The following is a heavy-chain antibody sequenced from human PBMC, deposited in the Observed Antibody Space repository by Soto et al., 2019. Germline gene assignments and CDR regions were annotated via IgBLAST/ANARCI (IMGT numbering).Heavy chain of an antibody. CDR3: ASEGPPDIAWFDP. D-gene: IGHD2-15*01. V-gene: IGHV1-69*01. CDR1: GGTFSIYT. J-gene: IGHJ5*02. Sequence: QVQLVQSGAEVKKPGSSGKVSCKASGGTFSIYTISWVRQAPGQGLEWMGGSANSAQKFQGRLTVTADESTSTVYLELSSLTSEDTAVYYCASEGPPDIAWFDPWGQGTLVSVSS. CDR2: GSA.